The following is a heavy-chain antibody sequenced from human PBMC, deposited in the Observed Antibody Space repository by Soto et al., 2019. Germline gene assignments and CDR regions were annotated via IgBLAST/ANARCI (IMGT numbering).Heavy chain of an antibody. D-gene: IGHD3-22*01. Sequence: GASVKVFCEASGYTFTVYYMHWVLQAPGQGLEWMGRINPNSGGTNYAQKFQGRVTMTRYRSISTAYRQLSRLKSHETAVYHCLGRGYYYDSSAYTRVLGAFDICCPGTMVAVSS. CDR2: INPNSGGT. CDR3: LGRGYYYDSSAYTRVLGAFDI. CDR1: GYTFTVYY. J-gene: IGHJ3*02. V-gene: IGHV1-2*06.